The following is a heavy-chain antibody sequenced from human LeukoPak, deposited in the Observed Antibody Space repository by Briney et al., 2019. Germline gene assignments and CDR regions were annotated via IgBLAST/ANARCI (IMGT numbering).Heavy chain of an antibody. V-gene: IGHV4-4*02. Sequence: SRTLSLTCAVSGASITSTYWSTWVRQPPGKGLEWIGEIHDSGSTNYNPSLKSRVTMSVDKSRNQFSLNLTSVTAADTAVYYCATRATAGPWWGQGTLVTVSS. J-gene: IGHJ4*02. CDR2: IHDSGST. CDR1: GASITSTYW. D-gene: IGHD6-13*01. CDR3: ATRATAGPW.